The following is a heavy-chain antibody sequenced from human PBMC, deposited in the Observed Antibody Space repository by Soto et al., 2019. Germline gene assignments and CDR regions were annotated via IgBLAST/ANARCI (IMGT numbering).Heavy chain of an antibody. Sequence: RGESLKISCKGSGYSFTSYWIRWVRQMPGKGLEWMGIIYPGDSDTRYSPSFQGQVTISADKSISTAYLQWSSLKASDTAMYYCARHDKQWLALQAEWFDPWGQGTLVTVSS. CDR2: IYPGDSDT. V-gene: IGHV5-51*01. D-gene: IGHD6-19*01. CDR3: ARHDKQWLALQAEWFDP. J-gene: IGHJ5*02. CDR1: GYSFTSYW.